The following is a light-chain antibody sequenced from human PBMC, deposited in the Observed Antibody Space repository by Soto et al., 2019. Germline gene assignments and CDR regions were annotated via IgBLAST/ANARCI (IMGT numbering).Light chain of an antibody. CDR2: GAS. J-gene: IGKJ1*01. Sequence: EIVMTQSPATLSVSPGERATLSCRASQSVSSNLAWYQQKPGQAARLLIYGASTRATGIPARFSGSGSGTEFTLTISSLQSEDFAVYYCQQYNNWPPAPWTFGQGTKVEIK. V-gene: IGKV3-15*01. CDR3: QQYNNWPPAPWT. CDR1: QSVSSN.